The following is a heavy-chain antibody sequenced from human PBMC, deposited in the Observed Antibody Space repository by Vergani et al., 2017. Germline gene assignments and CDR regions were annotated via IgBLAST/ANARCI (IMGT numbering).Heavy chain of an antibody. CDR2: ISVYNGNT. CDR3: ARTQNYYDSSGFDY. V-gene: IGHV1-18*04. J-gene: IGHJ4*02. Sequence: QVQLVQSGAEVKKPGASVKVSCKASGYTFTSYGISWVRQAPGQGLEWMGWISVYNGNTNYAQKFQGRVTMTTDTSTGTAYMELRSLRSDDTAVYYCARTQNYYDSSGFDYWGQGTLVTVSS. CDR1: GYTFTSYG. D-gene: IGHD3-22*01.